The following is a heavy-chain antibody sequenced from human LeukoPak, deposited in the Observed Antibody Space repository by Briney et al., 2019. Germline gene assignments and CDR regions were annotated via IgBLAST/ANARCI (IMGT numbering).Heavy chain of an antibody. CDR1: GFTFTAYT. J-gene: IGHJ6*03. Sequence: GGSLRLSCAASGFTFTAYTINWVRQAPGKGLEWVSYISGSTTDIYYADSVKGRFTISRDNSKNTLYLQMNSLRAEDTAVYYCAKDNGMNYMDVWGKGTTVTISS. CDR3: AKDNGMNYMDV. V-gene: IGHV3-21*01. CDR2: ISGSTTDI.